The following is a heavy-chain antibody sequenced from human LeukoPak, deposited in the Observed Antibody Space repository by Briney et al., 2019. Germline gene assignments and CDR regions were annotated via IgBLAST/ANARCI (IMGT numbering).Heavy chain of an antibody. CDR1: VGAFSIYA. J-gene: IGHJ4*02. CDR2: MIPIFGTA. D-gene: IGHD4-23*01. V-gene: IGHV1-69*01. Sequence: SVKVSCKASVGAFSIYAISWERRAPGQGLEWMGGMIPIFGTANYAQKFQGRVTITADESTSTACMELSSLRSEDTAVYYCARGQIYGGNPSFDYWGQGTLVTVSS. CDR3: ARGQIYGGNPSFDY.